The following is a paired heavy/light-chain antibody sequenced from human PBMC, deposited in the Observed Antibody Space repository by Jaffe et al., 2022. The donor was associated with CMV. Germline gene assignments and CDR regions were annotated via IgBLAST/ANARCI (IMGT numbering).Light chain of an antibody. J-gene: IGLJ1*01. V-gene: IGLV2-23*02. CDR3: CSYAGSSTLDFYV. Sequence: QSALTQPASVSGSPGQSITISCTGTSSDVGSYNLVSWYQQHPGKAPKLMIYEVSKRPSGVSNRFSGSKSGNTASLTISGLQAEDEADYYCCSYAGSSTLDFYVFGTGTKVTVL. CDR1: SSDVGSYNL. CDR2: EVS.
Heavy chain of an antibody. CDR1: GGSISSYY. CDR2: IYYSGST. CDR3: ARLDSGSYSAHSQVFSY. V-gene: IGHV4-59*08. J-gene: IGHJ4*02. Sequence: QVQLQESGPGLVKPSETLSLTCTVSGGSISSYYWSWIRQPPGKGLEWIGYIYYSGSTNYNPSLKSRVTISVDTSKNQFSLKLSSVTAADTAVYYCARLDSGSYSAHSQVFSYWGQGTLVTVSS. D-gene: IGHD1-26*01.